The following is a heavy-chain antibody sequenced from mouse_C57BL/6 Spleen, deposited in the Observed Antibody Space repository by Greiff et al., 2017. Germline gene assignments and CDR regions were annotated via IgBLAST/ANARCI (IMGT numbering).Heavy chain of an antibody. V-gene: IGHV1-9*01. D-gene: IGHD1-1*01. Sequence: QVQLQQSGAELMKPGASVKLSCKATGYTFTGYWIEWVKQRPGHGLEWIGEILPGSGSTNYNEKFKGKATFTADTSSNTAYMQRSSLTTEDSAIYYCARLENYYYGSSYWYFDFWGTGTTVTVSS. J-gene: IGHJ1*03. CDR1: GYTFTGYW. CDR3: ARLENYYYGSSYWYFDF. CDR2: ILPGSGST.